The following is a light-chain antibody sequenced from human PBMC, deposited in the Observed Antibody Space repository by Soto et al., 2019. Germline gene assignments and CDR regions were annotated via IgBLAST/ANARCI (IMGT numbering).Light chain of an antibody. CDR1: SSDIGAFTF. J-gene: IGLJ1*01. CDR3: SSYTSSSTHV. V-gene: IGLV2-14*03. Sequence: QSALTQPASVSGSPGQSITISCTGTSSDIGAFTFVSWYQQHPGKVPKLMIFDVNRRPSGVSDRFSGSKSGNTDSLTISGLQAEDAGDYYCSSYTSSSTHVFGSGTNLTVL. CDR2: DVN.